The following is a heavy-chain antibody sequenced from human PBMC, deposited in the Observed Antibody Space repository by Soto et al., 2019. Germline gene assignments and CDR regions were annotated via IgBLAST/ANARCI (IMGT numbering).Heavy chain of an antibody. CDR2: INAGNGNT. V-gene: IGHV1-3*01. D-gene: IGHD3-3*01. J-gene: IGHJ4*02. CDR3: ARDSGAADFWSGYLDY. Sequence: ASVKVSCKASGYTFTSYAMHWVRQAPGERLEWMGWINAGNGNTKYSQKFQGRVTITRDTSASTAYMELSSLRSEDTAVYYCARDSGAADFWSGYLDYWGQGTLVTVSS. CDR1: GYTFTSYA.